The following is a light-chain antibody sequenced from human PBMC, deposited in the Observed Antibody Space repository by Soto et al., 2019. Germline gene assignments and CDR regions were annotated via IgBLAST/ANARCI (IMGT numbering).Light chain of an antibody. Sequence: QSVLTXPASVSGSPGQSITISCTGTSSDIGSYNRVSWYQQPPGTAPKLIIYEVNNRPSGVPDRFSGSKSGNTASLTISGLQAEDEADYYCNSFTTSSTYVFGTGTKVTVL. CDR3: NSFTTSSTYV. J-gene: IGLJ1*01. CDR2: EVN. V-gene: IGLV2-18*02. CDR1: SSDIGSYNR.